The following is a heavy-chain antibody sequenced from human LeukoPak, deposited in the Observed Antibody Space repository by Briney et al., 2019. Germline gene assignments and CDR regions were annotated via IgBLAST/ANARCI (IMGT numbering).Heavy chain of an antibody. CDR1: GFTFSSYW. D-gene: IGHD2-2*01. V-gene: IGHV3-7*01. Sequence: PGGSLRLSCAASGFTFSSYWMSWVRQAPGKGLEWVANIKQDGSEKYYVDSVKGRFTISRDNAKNSLYLQMNSLRAEDTAVYYCARFRRSCSSTSCYRNYFDYWGQGTLVTVSS. CDR2: IKQDGSEK. J-gene: IGHJ4*02. CDR3: ARFRRSCSSTSCYRNYFDY.